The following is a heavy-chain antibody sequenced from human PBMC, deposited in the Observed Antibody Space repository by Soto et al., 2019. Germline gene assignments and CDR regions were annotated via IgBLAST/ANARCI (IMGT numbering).Heavy chain of an antibody. CDR2: ISYDGSNK. D-gene: IGHD6-13*01. Sequence: PGGSLRLSCAASGFTFSSYGMHWVRQAPGKGLEWVAVISYDGSNKYYADSVKGRFTISRDNSKNTLYLQMNSLRAEDTAVYYCAKTTYSSSWYSGSYYYYGMDVWGQGTTVTVSS. V-gene: IGHV3-30*18. CDR1: GFTFSSYG. J-gene: IGHJ6*02. CDR3: AKTTYSSSWYSGSYYYYGMDV.